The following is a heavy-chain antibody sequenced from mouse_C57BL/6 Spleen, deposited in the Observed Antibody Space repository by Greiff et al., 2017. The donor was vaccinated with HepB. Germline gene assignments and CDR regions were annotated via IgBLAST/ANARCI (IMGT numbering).Heavy chain of an antibody. D-gene: IGHD2-5*01. V-gene: IGHV1-82*01. CDR1: GYAFSSSW. CDR2: IYPGDGDT. J-gene: IGHJ2*01. CDR3: ARTYYSNWENIDY. Sequence: QVQLQQSGPELVKPGASVKISCKASGYAFSSSWMNWVKQRPGKGLEWIGRIYPGDGDTNYNGKFKGKATLTADKSSSTAYMQLSSLTSEDSAVYFCARTYYSNWENIDYWGQGTTLTVSS.